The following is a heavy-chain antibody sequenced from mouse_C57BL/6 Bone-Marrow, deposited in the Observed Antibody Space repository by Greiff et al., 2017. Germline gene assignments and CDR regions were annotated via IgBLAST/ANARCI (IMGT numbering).Heavy chain of an antibody. Sequence: VQLKQSGPELVKPGASVKISCKASGYSFTGYYMNWVKQSPEKSLEWIGEINPSTGGTTYNQKFKAKATLTVDKSSSTAYMQLKSLTSEDSAVYYCARSAFDYWGQDTTLTVSS. J-gene: IGHJ2*01. V-gene: IGHV1-42*01. CDR3: ARSAFDY. CDR1: GYSFTGYY. CDR2: INPSTGGT.